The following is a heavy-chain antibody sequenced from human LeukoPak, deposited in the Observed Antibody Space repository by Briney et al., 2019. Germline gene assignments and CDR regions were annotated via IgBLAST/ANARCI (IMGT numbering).Heavy chain of an antibody. CDR1: GFTVSSNY. CDR2: ISSSSNYI. Sequence: PGGFLRLSCAASGFTVSSNYMSWVRQAPGKGLEWVSSISSSSNYIYYADSVKGRFTISRDNAKNSLYVQVNSLRAEDTAVYYCARGYCRSTSCYFDSWGLGTLVTVSS. J-gene: IGHJ4*02. CDR3: ARGYCRSTSCYFDS. V-gene: IGHV3-21*01. D-gene: IGHD2-2*01.